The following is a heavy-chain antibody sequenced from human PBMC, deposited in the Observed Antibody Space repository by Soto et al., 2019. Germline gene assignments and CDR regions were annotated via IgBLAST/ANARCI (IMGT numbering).Heavy chain of an antibody. D-gene: IGHD3-10*01. J-gene: IGHJ4*02. CDR1: GDSVSSNSAA. V-gene: IGHV6-1*01. CDR3: ARVRMVRGVFDY. CDR2: TYYRSKWYH. Sequence: PSQTLSLTCAISGDSVSSNSAAWNWIRQFPSRGLEWLGRTYYRSKWYHDYAVSVKSRITINPDTSKNQFSLQLNSVTPEDTAVYYCARVRMVRGVFDYWGQGTLVTVSS.